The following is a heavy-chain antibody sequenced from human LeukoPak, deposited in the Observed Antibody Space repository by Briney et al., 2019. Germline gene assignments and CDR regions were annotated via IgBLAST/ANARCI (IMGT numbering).Heavy chain of an antibody. CDR3: ARDLELRSWDYYYMDV. CDR2: IFPIFGTE. Sequence: SVKVSCKVSGGNYSDYVISWVRQAPGQGLEWMGRIFPIFGTEYYAQKFQGRVTIIMDESTTTVYLELSSLRSEDTAVYYCARDLELRSWDYYYMDVWGKGTTVTVSS. D-gene: IGHD1-7*01. J-gene: IGHJ6*03. CDR1: GGNYSDYV. V-gene: IGHV1-69*05.